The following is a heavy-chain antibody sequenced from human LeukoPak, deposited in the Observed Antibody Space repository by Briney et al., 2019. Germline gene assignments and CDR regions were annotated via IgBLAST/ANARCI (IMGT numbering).Heavy chain of an antibody. D-gene: IGHD6-13*01. V-gene: IGHV1-2*02. J-gene: IGHJ4*02. Sequence: ASVKVSCKASGYTFTGYYMHWVRQAPGQGLEWMGWINPNSGGTNYAQKFQGRVTITADESTSTAYMELSSLRSEDTAVYYCARGIAAAGRFDYWGQGTLVTVSS. CDR2: INPNSGGT. CDR3: ARGIAAAGRFDY. CDR1: GYTFTGYY.